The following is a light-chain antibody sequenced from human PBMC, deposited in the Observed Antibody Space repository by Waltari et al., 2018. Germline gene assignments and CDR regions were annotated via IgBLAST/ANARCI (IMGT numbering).Light chain of an antibody. CDR2: KVS. Sequence: DVVLTQSPLSLPVTLGQPASISCRSSQSLVYSDGNTYMNWFQQRPGQSPRRLIYKVSNRDSGVPDRFSGSGSGTEFTLRISRVEAEDIADYYCMQGTHWPPVYTFDQGTKLEIK. CDR3: MQGTHWPPVYT. J-gene: IGKJ2*01. V-gene: IGKV2-30*01. CDR1: QSLVYSDGNTY.